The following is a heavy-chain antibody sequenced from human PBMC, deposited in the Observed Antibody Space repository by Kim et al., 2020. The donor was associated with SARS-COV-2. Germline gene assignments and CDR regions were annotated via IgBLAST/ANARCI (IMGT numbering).Heavy chain of an antibody. D-gene: IGHD1-7*01. CDR1: GFTFSSYG. CDR2: ISYDGSNK. J-gene: IGHJ4*02. CDR3: AKPYNWNYLYYFDY. V-gene: IGHV3-30*18. Sequence: GGSLRLSCAASGFTFSSYGMHWVRQAPGKGLEWVAVISYDGSNKYYADSVKGRFTISRDNSKNTLYLQMNSLRAEDTAVYYCAKPYNWNYLYYFDYWGQGTLVTVSS.